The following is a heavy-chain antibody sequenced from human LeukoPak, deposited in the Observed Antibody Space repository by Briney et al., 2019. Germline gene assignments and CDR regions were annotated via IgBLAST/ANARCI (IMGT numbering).Heavy chain of an antibody. V-gene: IGHV1-18*01. CDR3: ARGFTYYYDSSGYYYSENWFDP. CDR2: ISAYNGNT. D-gene: IGHD3-22*01. J-gene: IGHJ5*02. Sequence: ASVKVSCKASGGTFSSYAISWVRQAPGQGLEWMGWISAYNGNTNYAQKLQGRVTMTTDTSTSTAYMELRSLRSDDTAVYYCARGFTYYYDSSGYYYSENWFDPWGQGTLVTVSS. CDR1: GGTFSSYA.